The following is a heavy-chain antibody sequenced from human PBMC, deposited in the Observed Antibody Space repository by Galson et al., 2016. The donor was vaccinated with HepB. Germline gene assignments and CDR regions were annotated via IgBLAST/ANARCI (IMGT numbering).Heavy chain of an antibody. CDR2: FDPEDGEA. CDR1: GYTLIGLS. D-gene: IGHD6-6*01. J-gene: IGHJ6*04. CDR3: VTDNPFRTARRGEGPDGMDV. V-gene: IGHV1-24*01. Sequence: SVKVSCKVSGYTLIGLSMHWVRQAPGKGLEWMGGFDPEDGEAKYAQKFQDRVTLTEDTSTDTGYMELRSVRSDDTVVYYCVTDNPFRTARRGEGPDGMDVWGEGTTVIVSS.